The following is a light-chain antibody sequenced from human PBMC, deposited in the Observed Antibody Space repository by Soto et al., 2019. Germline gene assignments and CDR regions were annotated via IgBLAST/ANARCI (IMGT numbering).Light chain of an antibody. V-gene: IGLV2-23*01. CDR2: EGS. J-gene: IGLJ1*01. Sequence: VLTQPASVSGSPGQSITISCTGTSSDVGNYDLVSWYQQLPGKAPKFILYEGSKRPSGVSNRFSGSKSGNTASLTISGLQAEDEADYYCCSYAGSSTYVFGTGTKVTLL. CDR3: CSYAGSSTYV. CDR1: SSDVGNYDL.